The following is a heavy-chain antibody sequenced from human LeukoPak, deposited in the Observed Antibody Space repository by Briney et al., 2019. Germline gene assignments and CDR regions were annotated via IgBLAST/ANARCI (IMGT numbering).Heavy chain of an antibody. CDR1: GGSFSGYY. J-gene: IGHJ6*03. V-gene: IGHV4-34*01. CDR3: ARIVGASYYYYYYMDV. Sequence: PSETLSLTCAVYGGSFSGYYWSWIRQPPGKGLEWIGGINHSGSTNYNPSLKSRVTISVDTSKNQFSLKLSSVTAADTAVYYCARIVGASYYYYYYMDVWGKGTTVTVSS. D-gene: IGHD1-26*01. CDR2: INHSGST.